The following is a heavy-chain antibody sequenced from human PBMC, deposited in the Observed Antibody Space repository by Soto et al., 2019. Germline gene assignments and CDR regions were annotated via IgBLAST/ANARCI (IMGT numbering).Heavy chain of an antibody. V-gene: IGHV4-34*01. Sequence: QVQLQQWGAGLLKPSETLSLTCAVYGGSFRGYYWSWIRQPPGKGLEWIGEINHGGSTKYIPSLKGRFTISVDTSKNQLSLKLSSVSAADTAVYYCARGYSNYYGSGPPGYWGQGTLVTVSS. CDR3: ARGYSNYYGSGPPGY. J-gene: IGHJ4*02. CDR2: INHGGST. D-gene: IGHD3-10*01. CDR1: GGSFRGYY.